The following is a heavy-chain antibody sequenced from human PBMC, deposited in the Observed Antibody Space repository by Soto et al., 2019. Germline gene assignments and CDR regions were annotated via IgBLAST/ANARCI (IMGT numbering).Heavy chain of an antibody. J-gene: IGHJ4*02. CDR3: TGSYRRPRGDYYLDY. D-gene: IGHD1-26*01. CDR1: GGSISSSNW. Sequence: QVQLQESGPGLVKPSGTLSLTCAVSGGSISSSNWWSWVRQPPGKGLEWIGEIYHSGSTNYNPSLKSRVTISVEKSKNQISLKLSSVTAADTAVYYCTGSYRRPRGDYYLDYWGQGTLVTVSS. V-gene: IGHV4-4*02. CDR2: IYHSGST.